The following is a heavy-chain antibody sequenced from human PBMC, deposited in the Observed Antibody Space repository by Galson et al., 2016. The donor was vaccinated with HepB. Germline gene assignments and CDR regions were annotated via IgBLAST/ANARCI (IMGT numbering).Heavy chain of an antibody. D-gene: IGHD1-26*01. CDR1: GYTFTSHY. V-gene: IGHV1-46*03. J-gene: IGHJ4*02. CDR2: IIPSGGST. Sequence: SVKVSCKASGYTFTSHYMNWVRQAPGQGLEWMGIIIPSGGSTTYAQQFQGRFTLTRDTSTSTVHMELRSLRSEDTAVYYCATSRIVGSTGALDYWSRGTLVTVSS. CDR3: ATSRIVGSTGALDY.